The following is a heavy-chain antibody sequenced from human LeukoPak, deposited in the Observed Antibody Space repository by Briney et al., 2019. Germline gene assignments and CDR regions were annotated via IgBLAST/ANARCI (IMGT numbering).Heavy chain of an antibody. V-gene: IGHV4-59*01. CDR3: ARRPHYYDFKKTRYYYMDV. CDR2: IYYSGST. D-gene: IGHD3-3*01. Sequence: SETLSLTCTVSGGSISSYYWSWIRQPPGKGLEWIGYIYYSGSTNYNPSLKSRVTISVDTSKNQFSLKLSSVTAADTAVYYCARRPHYYDFKKTRYYYMDVWGKGTTVTVSS. CDR1: GGSISSYY. J-gene: IGHJ6*03.